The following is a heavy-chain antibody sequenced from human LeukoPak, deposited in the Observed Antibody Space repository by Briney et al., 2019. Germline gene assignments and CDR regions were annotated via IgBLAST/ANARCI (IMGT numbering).Heavy chain of an antibody. CDR2: INSDGSST. D-gene: IGHD2-21*02. Sequence: GGSLRLSCAASGFTFSSYWMHWVRQAPGKGLVWVSRINSDGSSTSYADSVKGRFTISRDNAKNSLYLQMNSLRAEDTAVYYCASGDCYSCDYHYYMDVWGQGTLVTVSS. V-gene: IGHV3-74*01. J-gene: IGHJ4*02. CDR3: ASGDCYSCDYHYYMDV. CDR1: GFTFSSYW.